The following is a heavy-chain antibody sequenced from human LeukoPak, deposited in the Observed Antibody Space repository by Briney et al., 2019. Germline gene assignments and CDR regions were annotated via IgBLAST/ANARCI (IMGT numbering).Heavy chain of an antibody. D-gene: IGHD5-12*01. CDR1: GFTFRSYW. CDR2: INGDGSST. J-gene: IGHJ4*02. Sequence: GGSLRLSCAASGFTFRSYWMHWVRQAPGKGLVWVSRINGDGSSTNYADSVKGRFTISRDNAKNTLYLQMNSLRAEDTAVYYCAREPPPGKWLPDYWGQGTLVTVSS. CDR3: AREPPPGKWLPDY. V-gene: IGHV3-74*01.